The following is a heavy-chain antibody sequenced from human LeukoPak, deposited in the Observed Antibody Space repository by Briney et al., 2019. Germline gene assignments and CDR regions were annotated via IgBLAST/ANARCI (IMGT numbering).Heavy chain of an antibody. V-gene: IGHV1-2*02. CDR2: INPNSGGT. J-gene: IGHJ6*03. CDR3: ARGYYMDV. CDR1: GGTFSSYA. Sequence: ASVKVSCKASGGTFSSYAISWVRQAPGQGLEWMGWINPNSGGTNYAQKFQGRVTMTRDTSISTAYMELSRLRSDDTAVYYCARGYYMDVWGKGTTVTVSS.